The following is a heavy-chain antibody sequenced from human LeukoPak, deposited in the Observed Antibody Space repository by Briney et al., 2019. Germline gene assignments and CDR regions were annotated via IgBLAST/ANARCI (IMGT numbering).Heavy chain of an antibody. J-gene: IGHJ4*02. Sequence: SGTLSLTCTVSGDSINSLDLWSWVRQPPGKGLAWIGEMYLSGTTHSNPSVKSRVTISIDKSKNQFFLNLSSVTAADTAVYYCAGLVGRYSSGLYYYYFDYWGQGTLVTVSS. CDR2: MYLSGTT. CDR1: GDSINSLDL. CDR3: AGLVGRYSSGLYYYYFDY. V-gene: IGHV4-4*02. D-gene: IGHD3-22*01.